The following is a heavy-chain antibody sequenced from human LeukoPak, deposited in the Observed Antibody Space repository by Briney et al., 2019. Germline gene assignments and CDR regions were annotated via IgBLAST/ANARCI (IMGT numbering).Heavy chain of an antibody. Sequence: GGSLRLSCAASGFTFSGYSMNWVRQAPGKGLEWVSSISSSSDYIYYADSVKGRFTISRDNSKNTLYLQMNSLRAEDTAVYYCAKGSIVGATKGAFDIWGQGTMVTVSS. J-gene: IGHJ3*02. CDR3: AKGSIVGATKGAFDI. CDR1: GFTFSGYS. CDR2: ISSSSDYI. D-gene: IGHD1-26*01. V-gene: IGHV3-21*04.